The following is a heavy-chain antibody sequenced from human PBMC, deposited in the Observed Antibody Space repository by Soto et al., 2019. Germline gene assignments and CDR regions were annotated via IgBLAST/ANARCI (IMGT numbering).Heavy chain of an antibody. CDR3: ARAGPCGGDCFYYYGMDV. D-gene: IGHD2-21*02. V-gene: IGHV3-33*01. Sequence: GGSLRLSCAASGFTFSSYGMHWVRQAPGKGLEWVAVIWYDGSNKYYADSVKGRFTISRDNSKNTLYLQMNSLRAEDTAVYYCARAGPCGGDCFYYYGMDVWGQGTTVTVSS. CDR1: GFTFSSYG. J-gene: IGHJ6*02. CDR2: IWYDGSNK.